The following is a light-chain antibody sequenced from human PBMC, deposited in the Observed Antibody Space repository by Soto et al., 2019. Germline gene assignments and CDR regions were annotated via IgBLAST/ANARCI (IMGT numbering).Light chain of an antibody. J-gene: IGKJ5*01. CDR3: QQRSTKVT. CDR1: QTVSSNY. V-gene: IGKV3D-20*02. Sequence: EIVLTQSPGTLSLSPGERATLSCRASQTVSSNYLAWYQQKPGQAPRLLIYSASTRATGIPDRFSGSGSGTDFTLTISSLEPEDFAVYYCQQRSTKVTFGQGTRLEIK. CDR2: SAS.